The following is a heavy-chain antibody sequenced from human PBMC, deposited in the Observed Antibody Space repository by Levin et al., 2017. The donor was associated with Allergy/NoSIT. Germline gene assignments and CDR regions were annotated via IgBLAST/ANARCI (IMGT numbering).Heavy chain of an antibody. Sequence: GGSLRLSCSASGFTFSSYGMHWVRQAPGKGLEWVAVISLDGSKTYYADSVEGRYTISRDNSKSTLYLQMNSLRAEDTAVYYCAGGISSGYWGQGTLVTVSS. CDR1: GFTFSSYG. CDR2: ISLDGSKT. CDR3: AGGISSGY. V-gene: IGHV3-30*03. D-gene: IGHD3-22*01. J-gene: IGHJ4*02.